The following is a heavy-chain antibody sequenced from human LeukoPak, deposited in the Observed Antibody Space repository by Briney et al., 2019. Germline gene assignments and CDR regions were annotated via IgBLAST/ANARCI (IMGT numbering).Heavy chain of an antibody. V-gene: IGHV3-48*03. CDR1: GFTFSSYE. D-gene: IGHD3-9*01. CDR2: ISSSGSTI. Sequence: GGSLRLSCAASGFTFSSYEMNWVRQAPGKGLEWVSYISSSGSTIYYADSVKGRFTISRDNAKNSLYLQMNSLRAEDTAVYYCARDEAGYDILTGYYSGGYGMDVWGQGTTVTVSS. J-gene: IGHJ6*02. CDR3: ARDEAGYDILTGYYSGGYGMDV.